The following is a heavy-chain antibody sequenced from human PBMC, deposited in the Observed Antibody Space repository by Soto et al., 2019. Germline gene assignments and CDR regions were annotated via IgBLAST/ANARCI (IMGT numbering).Heavy chain of an antibody. J-gene: IGHJ5*02. CDR1: GGSFSGYY. V-gene: IGHV4-34*01. CDR2: INHSGST. Sequence: QVQLQQWGAGLLKPSETLSLTCAVYGGSFSGYYWSWIRQPPGKGLEGIGAINHSGSTNYNPSLKSRVTISVDTSKNQFSLKLSSVTAADTAVYYCARAIGDYLNWFDPWGQGTLVTVSS. D-gene: IGHD4-17*01. CDR3: ARAIGDYLNWFDP.